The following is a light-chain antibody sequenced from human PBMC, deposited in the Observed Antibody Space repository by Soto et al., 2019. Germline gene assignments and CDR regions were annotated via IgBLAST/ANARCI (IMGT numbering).Light chain of an antibody. CDR3: PQSYNTLLT. Sequence: DIQMTQSPSSLSASVGDRVTITCRASQSISTYLNWYQQKPGKAPNLLIYAASNLQSRVPSRFSGSGSGTDFTLTISSLQPEDFATYYCPQSYNTLLTFGPGTKVDIK. CDR2: AAS. V-gene: IGKV1-39*01. CDR1: QSISTY. J-gene: IGKJ3*01.